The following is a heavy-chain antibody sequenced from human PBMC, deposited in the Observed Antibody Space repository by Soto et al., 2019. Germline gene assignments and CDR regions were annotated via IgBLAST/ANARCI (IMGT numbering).Heavy chain of an antibody. J-gene: IGHJ4*02. Sequence: CPISGWSVSSGSYYWSLIRQPPWKGLEWIGYIYYSGSTNYNPSLKSRVTISVDTSKNQFSLKLSSVTAADTALYYCARGRGYCSGGSCYWFDYWGQGTMVIVYS. D-gene: IGHD2-15*01. CDR2: IYYSGST. V-gene: IGHV4-61*01. CDR1: GWSVSSGSYY. CDR3: ARGRGYCSGGSCYWFDY.